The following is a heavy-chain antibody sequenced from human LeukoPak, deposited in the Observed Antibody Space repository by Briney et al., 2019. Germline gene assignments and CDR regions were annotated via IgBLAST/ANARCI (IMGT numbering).Heavy chain of an antibody. CDR3: ARSSPSKGFDY. D-gene: IGHD2/OR15-2a*01. V-gene: IGHV1-8*01. Sequence: ASVKVSCKASGYTFTSYVLNWVREATGQGLEWMGWMNPNSGNTGYAQKFQGRVTMTRNTSISTAYMELSSLRSEDTAVYYCARSSPSKGFDYWGQGTLVTVSS. CDR1: GYTFTSYV. CDR2: MNPNSGNT. J-gene: IGHJ4*02.